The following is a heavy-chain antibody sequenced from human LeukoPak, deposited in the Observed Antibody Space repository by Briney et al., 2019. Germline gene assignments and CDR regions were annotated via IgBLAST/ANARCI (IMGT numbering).Heavy chain of an antibody. CDR1: GYTFTGYY. V-gene: IGHV1-2*02. Sequence: VTVSFKASGYTFTGYYIHWVRQAPGQGLEWMGWINPNSGDTHYAQKFQGRVTITRDTSITTAYMDLNSLISDDTAVYYCARVQYQLLFEGNRFDPWGQGTLVTVSS. J-gene: IGHJ5*02. CDR3: ARVQYQLLFEGNRFDP. CDR2: INPNSGDT. D-gene: IGHD2-2*01.